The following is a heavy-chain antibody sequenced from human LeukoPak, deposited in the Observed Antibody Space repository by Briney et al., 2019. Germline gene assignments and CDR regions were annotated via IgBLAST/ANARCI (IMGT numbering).Heavy chain of an antibody. D-gene: IGHD2-2*01. V-gene: IGHV3-23*01. CDR3: AKRQGDFVVVPAAPLSN. J-gene: IGHJ4*02. CDR1: GFTFSSYA. Sequence: GGSLRLACAASGFTFSSYAMSWVGQAPGKGLEWVSAISGSGGSTYYADSVKGRFTISRDNSKNTLYLQMNSLRAEDTAVYYCAKRQGDFVVVPAAPLSNWGQGTLVTVSS. CDR2: ISGSGGST.